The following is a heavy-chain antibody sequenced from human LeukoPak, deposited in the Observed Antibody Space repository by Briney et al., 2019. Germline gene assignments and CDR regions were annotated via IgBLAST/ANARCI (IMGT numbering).Heavy chain of an antibody. J-gene: IGHJ6*03. D-gene: IGHD3-22*01. CDR1: GYTSTSYD. Sequence: ASVKVSRKASGYTSTSYDINWVRQATGQGLEWMGWINPNSGNTGYAQKFQGRVTITRSTSISTAYMELSSLRSEDTAVYYCARVPYYDSSGQTYYYYYMDVWGKGTTVTVSS. CDR3: ARVPYYDSSGQTYYYYYMDV. CDR2: INPNSGNT. V-gene: IGHV1-8*03.